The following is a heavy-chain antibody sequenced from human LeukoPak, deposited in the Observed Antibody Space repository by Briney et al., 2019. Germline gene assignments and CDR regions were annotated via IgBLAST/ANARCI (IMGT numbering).Heavy chain of an antibody. J-gene: IGHJ4*02. CDR3: AKDPGAHYYGSGSYRRGSYFDY. D-gene: IGHD3-10*01. CDR2: IRSDGSDT. Sequence: GGSLRLSCAASGFTFSDTWMHWVRQAPGEGLVWVSRIRSDGSDTRYAESVKGRFTISRDNAKNTLYLQMNSLRAEDTAVYYCAKDPGAHYYGSGSYRRGSYFDYWGQGTLVTVSS. V-gene: IGHV3-74*01. CDR1: GFTFSDTW.